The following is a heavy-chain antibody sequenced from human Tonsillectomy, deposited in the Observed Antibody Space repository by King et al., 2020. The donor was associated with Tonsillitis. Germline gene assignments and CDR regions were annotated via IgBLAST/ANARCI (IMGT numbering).Heavy chain of an antibody. Sequence: VQLQESGPGLVKPSETLSLTCNVSGGSIRSYYWSWIRQSPGKGLEWIGYIYYSGSTNYNPSLESRVTISVDTSKNQLSLKLTSVPATDTAVYYCARHVGASRAFNVWGPGTMVTVSS. V-gene: IGHV4-59*01. J-gene: IGHJ3*01. D-gene: IGHD3-3*01. CDR1: GGSIRSYY. CDR2: IYYSGST. CDR3: ARHVGASRAFNV.